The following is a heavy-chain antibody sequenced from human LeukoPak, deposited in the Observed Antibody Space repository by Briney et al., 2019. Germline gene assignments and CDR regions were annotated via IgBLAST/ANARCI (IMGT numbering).Heavy chain of an antibody. J-gene: IGHJ4*02. D-gene: IGHD1-14*01. CDR1: GDSFSSNGVA. CDR3: TRGRNSAFDY. Sequence: SQTLSLTCALSGDSFSSNGVAWNWIRQSPSRGLEWLGRTYYGSKWNNDYALSVKSRITINPDTSKNQFSLQLNSVTPEDTAVYYCTRGRNSAFDYWGQGTLVTVSS. V-gene: IGHV6-1*01. CDR2: TYYGSKWNN.